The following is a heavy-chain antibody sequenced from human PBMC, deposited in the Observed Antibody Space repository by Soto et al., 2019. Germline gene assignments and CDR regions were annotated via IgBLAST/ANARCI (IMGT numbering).Heavy chain of an antibody. CDR3: AKRTGARGYFDY. V-gene: IGHV3-23*01. CDR2: VSIGGST. CDR1: GFTFSSYA. Sequence: AGSLTLSCAASGFTFSSYAMGWVRQGPGKGLEWVAVVSIGGSTHYADSVRGRFTISRDNSKNTLSLQMESLTAEDTAVYVGAKRTGARGYFDYWGQGALVTVSS. D-gene: IGHD1-26*01. J-gene: IGHJ4*02.